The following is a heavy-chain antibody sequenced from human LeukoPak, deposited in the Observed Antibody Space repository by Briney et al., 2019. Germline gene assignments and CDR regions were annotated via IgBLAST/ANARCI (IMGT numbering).Heavy chain of an antibody. CDR2: ISGSGGST. Sequence: RTGGSLRLSCAASGFTFSDSWMSWVRQAPGKGLEWVSAISGSGGSTYYADSVKGRFTISRDNSKNTLYLQMNSLRAEDTAVYYCAKAPTSGSPIPYYWGQGTLVTVSS. CDR3: AKAPTSGSPIPYY. CDR1: GFTFSDSW. J-gene: IGHJ4*02. V-gene: IGHV3-23*01. D-gene: IGHD3-10*01.